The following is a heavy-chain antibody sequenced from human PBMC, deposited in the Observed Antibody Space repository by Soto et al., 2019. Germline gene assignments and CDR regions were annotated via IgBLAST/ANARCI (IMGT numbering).Heavy chain of an antibody. CDR1: GFTFSTYG. CDR3: VRDELSVVPAAIPEF. CDR2: ISYDGSNE. Sequence: GGSLRLSCAASGFTFSTYGMHWVRQAPGKGLEWVAVISYDGSNEYYADSVKGRFAISRDNPRSTLFLQMISLRPEDTALYYCVRDELSVVPAAIPEFWGQGTLVTVSS. J-gene: IGHJ4*02. D-gene: IGHD2-21*02. V-gene: IGHV3-30*09.